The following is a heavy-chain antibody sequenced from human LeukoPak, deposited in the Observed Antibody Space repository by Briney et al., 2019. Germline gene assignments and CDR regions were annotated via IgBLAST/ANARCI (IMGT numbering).Heavy chain of an antibody. J-gene: IGHJ4*02. CDR1: GFTFDDYA. CDR3: AKGGSGGAYFDY. V-gene: IGHV3-9*01. D-gene: IGHD3-10*01. CDR2: ISWNSGSI. Sequence: GGSLRLSCAASGFTFDDYAMHWVRQAPGKGLEWVSGISWNSGSIIYADSVKGRFTISRDNAKNSLYLQMNSLRAEDTALYYCAKGGSGGAYFDYWGQGTLVTVSS.